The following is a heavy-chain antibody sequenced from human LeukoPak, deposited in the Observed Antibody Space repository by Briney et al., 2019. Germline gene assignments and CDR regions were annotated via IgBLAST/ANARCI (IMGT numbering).Heavy chain of an antibody. CDR3: ARETQYCSGGSCYQIDYYYGMDV. D-gene: IGHD2-15*01. V-gene: IGHV1-2*02. CDR1: GYTFTGYY. J-gene: IGHJ6*02. Sequence: ASVKVSCKASGYTFTGYYMHWVRQAPGQGLEWMGWINPNSGGANYAQKFQGRVTMTRDMSISTAYMELSRLRSDDTAVYYCARETQYCSGGSCYQIDYYYGMDVWGQGTTVTVSS. CDR2: INPNSGGA.